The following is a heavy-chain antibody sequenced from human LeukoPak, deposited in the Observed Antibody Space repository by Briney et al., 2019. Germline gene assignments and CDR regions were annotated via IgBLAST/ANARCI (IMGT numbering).Heavy chain of an antibody. CDR3: TRVRFLEWLLHYYGMDV. Sequence: PGRSLRLSCTASGFTFGDYVMSWVRQAPGKGLEWVGFIRSKAYGGTTEYAASVKGRFTISRDDSKSIAYLQMNSLKTEDTAVYYCTRVRFLEWLLHYYGMDVWGQGTTVTVSS. CDR2: IRSKAYGGTT. J-gene: IGHJ6*02. V-gene: IGHV3-49*04. CDR1: GFTFGDYV. D-gene: IGHD3-3*01.